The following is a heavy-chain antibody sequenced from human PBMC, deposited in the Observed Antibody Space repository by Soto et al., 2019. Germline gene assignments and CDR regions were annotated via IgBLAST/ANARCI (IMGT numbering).Heavy chain of an antibody. CDR3: ASDLLIEVARSDI. J-gene: IGHJ3*02. CDR2: IIPILGIA. Sequence: QVQLVQSGAEVKKPGSSVKVSCKASGGTFSSYTISWVRQAPGQGLEWMGRIIPILGIANYAQKFQGRVTITADKSTSTAYMELSSLRSEDTAVYYCASDLLIEVARSDIWGQGTMVTVSS. CDR1: GGTFSSYT. D-gene: IGHD6-19*01. V-gene: IGHV1-69*02.